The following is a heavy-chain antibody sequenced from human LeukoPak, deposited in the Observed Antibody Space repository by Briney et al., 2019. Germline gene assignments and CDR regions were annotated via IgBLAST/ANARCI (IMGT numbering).Heavy chain of an antibody. V-gene: IGHV3-30-3*01. Sequence: GGSLRLSCAASGFTFSSYAMHWVRQAPGKGLEWVAVILYDGSNEYYADSVKGRFTISKDNSKSTLYLQMNSLRAEDTSVYYCARDRTAYYYYGMDVWGQGTTVTVSS. CDR1: GFTFSSYA. CDR2: ILYDGSNE. J-gene: IGHJ6*02. CDR3: ARDRTAYYYYGMDV.